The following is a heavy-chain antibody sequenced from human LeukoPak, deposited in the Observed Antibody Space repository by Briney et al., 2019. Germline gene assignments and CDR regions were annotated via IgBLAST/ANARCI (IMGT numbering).Heavy chain of an antibody. CDR1: GFTFSSYE. CDR2: ISSSGSTI. J-gene: IGHJ4*02. Sequence: PGGSLRLSCAASGFTFSSYEMNWVRQAPGKGLEWVSYISSSGSTIYYADSVKGRFTISRDNAKNSLYLQMNSLRAEDTAVYYCAKDLFPHRDAYTPGYWGQGTLVTVSS. D-gene: IGHD5-24*01. V-gene: IGHV3-48*03. CDR3: AKDLFPHRDAYTPGY.